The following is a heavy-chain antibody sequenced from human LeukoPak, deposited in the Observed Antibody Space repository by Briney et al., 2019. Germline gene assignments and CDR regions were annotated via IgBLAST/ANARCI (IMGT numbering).Heavy chain of an antibody. CDR2: IYYSGST. CDR3: ARRYSGSYVHFDY. D-gene: IGHD1-26*01. V-gene: IGHV4-59*08. Sequence: PSETLSLTCAVYGGSFSGYYWSWIRQPPGKGLEWIGYIYYSGSTNYNPSLKSRVTISVDTSKNQFSLKLSSVTAADTAVHYCARRYSGSYVHFDYWGQGTLVTVSS. J-gene: IGHJ4*02. CDR1: GGSFSGYY.